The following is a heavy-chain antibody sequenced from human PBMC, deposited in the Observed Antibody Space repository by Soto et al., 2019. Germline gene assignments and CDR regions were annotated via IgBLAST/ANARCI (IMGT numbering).Heavy chain of an antibody. J-gene: IGHJ5*02. CDR2: IYPGDSDT. Sequence: GESLKISCKGSGYSFTSYWIGWVRQMPGKGLEWMGIIYPGDSDTRYSPSFQGQVTISADKSISTAYLQWSSLKASDTAMYYCARLPYYYGSGSYFLFDPWGQGTLVTVSS. V-gene: IGHV5-51*01. CDR1: GYSFTSYW. CDR3: ARLPYYYGSGSYFLFDP. D-gene: IGHD3-10*01.